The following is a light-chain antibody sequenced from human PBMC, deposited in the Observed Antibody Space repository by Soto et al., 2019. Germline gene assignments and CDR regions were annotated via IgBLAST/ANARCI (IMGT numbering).Light chain of an antibody. CDR1: SSDIGAYNS. CDR2: EVS. Sequence: QSALTQPASVSGSPGQSITISCTGTSSDIGAYNSVSWYQHHPDKAPKLIIYEVSHRPSGVSNRFSGSKSGNTASLTISALQAEDEADYFCSSYTTSSTLDVLFGGGTQLTVL. CDR3: SSYTTSSTLDVL. J-gene: IGLJ3*02. V-gene: IGLV2-14*01.